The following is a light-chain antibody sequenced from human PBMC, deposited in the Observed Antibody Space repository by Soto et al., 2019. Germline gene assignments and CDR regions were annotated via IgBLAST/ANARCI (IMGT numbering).Light chain of an antibody. CDR1: QGISSY. V-gene: IGKV1-9*01. Sequence: DIQMTQSPSTLSASVGDRVTITCRASQGISSYLAWYQQKPGKAPKLLIYAASTLQSGVPSRFSGSGSGTDFPLTISSRQPEDVATYYCQQRNSYPPFTFGPGTKVYIK. J-gene: IGKJ3*01. CDR3: QQRNSYPPFT. CDR2: AAS.